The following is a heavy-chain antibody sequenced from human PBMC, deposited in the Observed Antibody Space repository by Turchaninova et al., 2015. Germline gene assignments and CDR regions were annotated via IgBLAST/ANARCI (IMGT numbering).Heavy chain of an antibody. CDR2: VNPSRGST. D-gene: IGHD2-2*01. V-gene: IGHV1-46*01. CDR3: ARGGLVPATMDTNWFDP. CDR1: GYTFTSYY. Sequence: QVQLVQSGAAVKKPGASVKVSCMASGYTFTSYYIHWGRQAPGQGFEWMGIVNPSRGSTSYAQKFQGRATMTRDTSTNSAYMELSSLRSEDTAVYYCARGGLVPATMDTNWFDPWGQGTLVTVSS. J-gene: IGHJ5*02.